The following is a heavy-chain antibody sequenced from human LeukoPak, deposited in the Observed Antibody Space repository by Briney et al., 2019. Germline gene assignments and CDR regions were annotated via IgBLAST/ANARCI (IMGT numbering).Heavy chain of an antibody. Sequence: GGSLRLSCAPSGFTFSRHGMHWVRHVPGKGLVWVSRITRDGSYANYADSVKGRFTFSRDNARNTLYLQMNSLRAEDTAVYYCARDGDGYNFDFWGQGALVTVSS. CDR2: ITRDGSYA. D-gene: IGHD5-24*01. CDR1: GFTFSRHG. CDR3: ARDGDGYNFDF. J-gene: IGHJ4*02. V-gene: IGHV3-74*01.